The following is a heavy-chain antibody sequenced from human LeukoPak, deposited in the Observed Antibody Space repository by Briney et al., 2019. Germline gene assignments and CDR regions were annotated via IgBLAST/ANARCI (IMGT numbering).Heavy chain of an antibody. J-gene: IGHJ3*02. V-gene: IGHV3-23*01. Sequence: PGGSLRLSCAASGFTFSSYSMNWVRQAPGKGLEWVSAISGSGGSTYYADSVKGRFTISRDNSKNTLYLQMNSLRAEDTAVYYCAKTLWGGYYDSSGDAFDIWGQGTMVTVSS. CDR1: GFTFSSYS. D-gene: IGHD3-22*01. CDR3: AKTLWGGYYDSSGDAFDI. CDR2: ISGSGGST.